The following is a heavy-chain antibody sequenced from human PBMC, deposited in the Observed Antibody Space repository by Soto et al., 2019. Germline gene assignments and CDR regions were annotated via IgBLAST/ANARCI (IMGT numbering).Heavy chain of an antibody. Sequence: SQTLSLTGVISGDSVCSNTAAWNWIRSSPSRGLEWLGRTYYRSNWRHDYAVSVKSRITVNPDTSKNQFSLKLSSVTAADTAVYYCARGHKEYSSIWYVDWGQGTLVTVSS. CDR3: ARGHKEYSSIWYVD. CDR1: GDSVCSNTAA. CDR2: TYYRSNWRH. D-gene: IGHD6-13*01. J-gene: IGHJ4*02. V-gene: IGHV6-1*01.